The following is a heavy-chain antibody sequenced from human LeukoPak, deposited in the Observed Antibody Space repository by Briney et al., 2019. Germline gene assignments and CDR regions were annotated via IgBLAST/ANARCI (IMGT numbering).Heavy chain of an antibody. J-gene: IGHJ5*02. CDR3: ARVGDDYYDSSGYYLQSNWFDP. CDR1: GYTFTSYG. V-gene: IGHV1-18*01. CDR2: ISAYNGNT. Sequence: PGASVKVSCKASGYTFTSYGISWVRQAPGQGLEWMGWISAYNGNTNYAQKLQGRVTMTTDTSTSTAYMELRSLRSDDTAVYYCARVGDDYYDSSGYYLQSNWFDPWGQGTLVTVSS. D-gene: IGHD3-22*01.